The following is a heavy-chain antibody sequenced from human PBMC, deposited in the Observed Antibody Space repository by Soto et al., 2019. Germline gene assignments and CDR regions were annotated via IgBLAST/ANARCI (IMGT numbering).Heavy chain of an antibody. Sequence: PSETPSPTLAVHGGSFSGYYWGWIPPPPGKGAEESGEINHSGSTNYNPSLKSRVTISVDTSKNQFSLKLSSVTAADTAVYYCARGQQNTIFGVVIMDTYYYYGMDVWGQGTTVTVSS. CDR3: ARGQQNTIFGVVIMDTYYYYGMDV. CDR2: INHSGST. D-gene: IGHD3-3*01. CDR1: GGSFSGYY. J-gene: IGHJ6*02. V-gene: IGHV4-34*01.